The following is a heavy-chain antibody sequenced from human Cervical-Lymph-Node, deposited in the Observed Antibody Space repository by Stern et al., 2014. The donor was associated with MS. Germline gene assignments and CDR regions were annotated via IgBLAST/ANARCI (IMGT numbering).Heavy chain of an antibody. CDR3: ARDRGTGSYGAPFDY. D-gene: IGHD5-18*01. J-gene: IGHJ4*02. CDR1: GGSISDNY. Sequence: QVQLQESGPGLVKPSETLSLTCTVSGGSISDNYWSWVRQPPGEGLEWLCYVFHSVLTYYNPSLKSRLTMSVDTSKNQFSLTLSSVTDADSAVYYCARDRGTGSYGAPFDYWGQGTVVTVSS. V-gene: IGHV4-59*01. CDR2: VFHSVLT.